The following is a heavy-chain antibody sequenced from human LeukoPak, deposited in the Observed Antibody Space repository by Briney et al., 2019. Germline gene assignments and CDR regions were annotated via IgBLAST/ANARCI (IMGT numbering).Heavy chain of an antibody. D-gene: IGHD4-23*01. CDR2: FGSDLSFR. CDR3: AREGVTVVTRYLDY. J-gene: IGHJ4*02. Sequence: GGSLRLSCAGSGFTFSHYSMNWVRQAPGKGLEWVASFGSDLSFRSVADSLKGRFTISRDNAENSLYLHMNSLRAEDTAIYYCAREGVTVVTRYLDYWGQGTLVTVSS. V-gene: IGHV3-21*01. CDR1: GFTFSHYS.